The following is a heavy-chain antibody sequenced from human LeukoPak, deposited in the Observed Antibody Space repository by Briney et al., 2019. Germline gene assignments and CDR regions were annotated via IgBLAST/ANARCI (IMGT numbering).Heavy chain of an antibody. J-gene: IGHJ4*02. D-gene: IGHD6-13*01. Sequence: GGSLRLSCAASGFTFSSYAMSWVRQAPGKGLEWVSAISGSGGSTYYADSVNGRFTISRENSKNTMYLQMNSLRAEDTAVYYCAKDLAAAADVYWGQGTLVTVSS. V-gene: IGHV3-23*01. CDR3: AKDLAAAADVY. CDR1: GFTFSSYA. CDR2: ISGSGGST.